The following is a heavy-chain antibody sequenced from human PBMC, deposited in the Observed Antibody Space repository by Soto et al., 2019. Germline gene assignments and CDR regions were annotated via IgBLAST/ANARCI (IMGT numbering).Heavy chain of an antibody. D-gene: IGHD3-16*02. J-gene: IGHJ4*02. CDR2: ISYDGINE. CDR1: GFTFTSYA. V-gene: IGHV3-30*15. Sequence: QVQLVESGGSVVQPGRSLRLSCEASGFTFTSYAMHWVRQAPGKGLEWVAVISYDGINEYYADSVKGRFTISRDNSKNTLLMQMGSLRVEDTAVYYCARDRLRLGELSLIGYFDYWGQGTLVTVSS. CDR3: ARDRLRLGELSLIGYFDY.